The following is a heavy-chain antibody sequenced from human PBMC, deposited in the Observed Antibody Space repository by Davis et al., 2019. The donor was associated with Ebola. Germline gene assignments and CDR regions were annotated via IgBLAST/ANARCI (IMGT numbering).Heavy chain of an antibody. D-gene: IGHD1-26*01. V-gene: IGHV4-34*01. Sequence: SETLSLTCAVYAGSFSGYYWSWIRQPPGKGLEWIGEINHSGSTNYNPSLKSRVTISVDTSKNQFSLKLSSVTAADTAVYYWARVRSYTWFDPWGQGTLVTVSS. J-gene: IGHJ5*02. CDR2: INHSGST. CDR1: AGSFSGYY. CDR3: ARVRSYTWFDP.